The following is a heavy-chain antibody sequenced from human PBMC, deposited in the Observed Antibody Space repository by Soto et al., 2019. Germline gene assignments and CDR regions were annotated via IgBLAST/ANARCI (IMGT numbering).Heavy chain of an antibody. D-gene: IGHD3-22*01. J-gene: IGHJ4*02. CDR2: IKQDGSEK. CDR1: GFTFTSYW. Sequence: PGGSLRLSCAASGFTFTSYWMSWVRQAPGKGLEWVANIKQDGSEKYYVDSVKGRFTISRDNAKNSLYLQMNSLRAEDMAVYYCARDYYDSSGYYPRFDYWGQGTLVTVSS. CDR3: ARDYYDSSGYYPRFDY. V-gene: IGHV3-7*04.